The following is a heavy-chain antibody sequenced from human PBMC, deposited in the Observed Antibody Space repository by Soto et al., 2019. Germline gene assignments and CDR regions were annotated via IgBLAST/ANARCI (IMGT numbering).Heavy chain of an antibody. CDR2: IYYSGST. V-gene: IGHV4-31*03. CDR3: ARDHIAAAGSLYYYYGMDV. CDR1: GGSISSGGYY. D-gene: IGHD6-13*01. Sequence: QVQLQESGPGLVKPSQTLSLTCTVSGGSISSGGYYWSWIRQHPGKGLEWIGYIYYSGSTYYNPSLNSRVTISVDTSKNQCSLKLSSVTAADTAVYYCARDHIAAAGSLYYYYGMDVWGQGTTVTVSS. J-gene: IGHJ6*02.